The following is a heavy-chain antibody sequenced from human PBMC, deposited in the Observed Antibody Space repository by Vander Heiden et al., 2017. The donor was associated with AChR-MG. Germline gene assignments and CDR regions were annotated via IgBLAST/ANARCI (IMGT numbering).Heavy chain of an antibody. Sequence: QVQLVQSGAAVKQPGASVKVPCKVSGYTRTELPMHWVRQAPGKGLEWMGGFDPEDGETIYAQKFQGRVTMTEDTSTDTAYMELSSLRSEDTAVYYCATDILAIGFGLEMAIRDWGQGTLVTVSS. CDR1: GYTRTELP. CDR3: ATDILAIGFGLEMAIRD. CDR2: FDPEDGET. V-gene: IGHV1-24*01. J-gene: IGHJ4*02. D-gene: IGHD2-21*01.